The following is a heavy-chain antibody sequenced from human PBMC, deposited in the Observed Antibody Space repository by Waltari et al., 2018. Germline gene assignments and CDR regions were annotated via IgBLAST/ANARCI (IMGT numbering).Heavy chain of an antibody. CDR2: MYHSGNT. D-gene: IGHD1-26*01. CDR3: ARDRGSGTSEFDY. Sequence: QVQLQESGPGLVKPSETLSLTCTVSGDSISSGYYWGWIRQPPGKGLEWIRSMYHSGNTDYNPSLKSRVTISVDTSKNQFSLRLNSVTAADTAVYYCARDRGSGTSEFDYWGQGALVTVPS. CDR1: GDSISSGYY. J-gene: IGHJ4*02. V-gene: IGHV4-38-2*02.